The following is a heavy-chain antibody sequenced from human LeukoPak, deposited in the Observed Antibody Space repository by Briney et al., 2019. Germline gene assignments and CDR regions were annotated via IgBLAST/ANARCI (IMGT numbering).Heavy chain of an antibody. CDR3: ASGGAAAGTMDV. CDR1: GGSISSSSYS. V-gene: IGHV4-39*01. Sequence: SETLSLTCTVSGGSISSSSYSWGWIRQPPGKGLEWIGSIYYSGSTYYNPSLKSRVTISVDTSKNQFSLKLSSVTAADTAVYYCASGGAAAGTMDVWGQGTTVTVSS. CDR2: IYYSGST. J-gene: IGHJ6*02. D-gene: IGHD6-13*01.